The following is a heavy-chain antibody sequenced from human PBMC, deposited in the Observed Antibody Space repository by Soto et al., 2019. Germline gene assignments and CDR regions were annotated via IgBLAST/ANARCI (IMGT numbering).Heavy chain of an antibody. V-gene: IGHV4-34*01. J-gene: IGHJ6*02. CDR3: ARLPFSSYYGMDV. CDR1: GGSFSGYY. Sequence: SETLSLTCAVYGGSFSGYYWSWIRQPPGKGLEWIGEINHSGSTNCNPSLKSRVTISVDTSKNQFSLKLSSVTAADTAVYYCARLPFSSYYGMDVWGQGTTVTISS. CDR2: INHSGST. D-gene: IGHD2-2*01.